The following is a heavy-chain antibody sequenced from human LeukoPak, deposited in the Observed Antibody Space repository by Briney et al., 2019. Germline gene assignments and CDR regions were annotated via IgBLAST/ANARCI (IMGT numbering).Heavy chain of an antibody. CDR1: GYTFTGYY. Sequence: GASVKVSCKASGYTFTGYYMHWVRQAPGQGLEWMGWINPNSGGTNYAQKFQGRVTMTRDTSISTAYMELSRLRSDDTAVYYCAKEIRRWLHPGSEYFHHWGQGTLVTVSS. D-gene: IGHD5-24*01. CDR2: INPNSGGT. V-gene: IGHV1-2*02. J-gene: IGHJ1*01. CDR3: AKEIRRWLHPGSEYFHH.